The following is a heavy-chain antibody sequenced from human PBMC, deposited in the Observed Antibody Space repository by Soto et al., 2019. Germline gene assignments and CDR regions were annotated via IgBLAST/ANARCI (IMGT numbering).Heavy chain of an antibody. CDR3: ARDFVVGGPTINYYYGMDV. J-gene: IGHJ6*02. D-gene: IGHD1-26*01. CDR1: GFTLSSNY. V-gene: IGHV3-66*01. Sequence: AGGSLRLSCAASGFTLSSNYMSWVRQAPGKGLEWISIIYSAGNTYYADSVKGRFTISRDNSKNTLYLQMNSLGAEDTAVYYCARDFVVGGPTINYYYGMDVWGQGTTVTVSS. CDR2: IYSAGNT.